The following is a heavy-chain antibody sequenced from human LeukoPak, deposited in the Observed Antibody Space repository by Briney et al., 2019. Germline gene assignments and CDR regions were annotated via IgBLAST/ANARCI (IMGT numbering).Heavy chain of an antibody. CDR2: IYYSGST. CDR1: GGSISSYY. Sequence: SETLSLTCTVSGGSISSYYWGWIRQPPGKGLERIGSIYYSGSTYYNPSLKSRVTISVDTSKNQFSLKLSSVTAADTAVYYCASVDTAMVINYWGQGTLVTVSS. V-gene: IGHV4-39*01. CDR3: ASVDTAMVINY. D-gene: IGHD5-18*01. J-gene: IGHJ4*02.